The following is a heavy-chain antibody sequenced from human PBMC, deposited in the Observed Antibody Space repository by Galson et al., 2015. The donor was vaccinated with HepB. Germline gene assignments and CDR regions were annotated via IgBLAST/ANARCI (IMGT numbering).Heavy chain of an antibody. CDR2: ISSNGGST. J-gene: IGHJ4*02. V-gene: IGHV3-64D*06. D-gene: IGHD2-2*01. Sequence: SLRLSCAASGFTFSSYAMHWVRQAPGKGLEYVSAISSNGGSTYYADSVKGRFTISRDNSKNTLYLQMSSLRAEDTAVYYCVVPDCSSTSCSPIGAVAPFDYWGQGTLVTVSS. CDR3: VVPDCSSTSCSPIGAVAPFDY. CDR1: GFTFSSYA.